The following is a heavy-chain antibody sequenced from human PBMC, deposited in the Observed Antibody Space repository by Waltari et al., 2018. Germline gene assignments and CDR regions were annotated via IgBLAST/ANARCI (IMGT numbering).Heavy chain of an antibody. J-gene: IGHJ5*02. CDR3: ARPLRFTAWFDP. V-gene: IGHV4-39*01. CDR2: IYYSGST. Sequence: QLQLHASGPGLVKPSETLSLTCTVSGGSISNNTYYWAWIRQPPGKGLEWIGSIYYSGSTYYNPSLKSRLTISVDTSKNQFSLKLNSVTAADSAVYYCARPLRFTAWFDPWGQGTLVTVSS. D-gene: IGHD3-3*01. CDR1: GGSISNNTYY.